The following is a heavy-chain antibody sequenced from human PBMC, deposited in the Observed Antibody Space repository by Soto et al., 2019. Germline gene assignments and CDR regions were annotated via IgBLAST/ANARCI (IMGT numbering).Heavy chain of an antibody. D-gene: IGHD3-10*01. V-gene: IGHV3-21*01. J-gene: IGHJ4*02. Sequence: GGSLRLSCAASGFTFSSYSMNWVRQAPGKGLEWVSSISSSSSYIYYADSVKGRFTISRDNAKNSLYLQMNSLRAEDTAVYYCARSFMVRGVIYYFDYWGQGTLVTVSS. CDR1: GFTFSSYS. CDR2: ISSSSSYI. CDR3: ARSFMVRGVIYYFDY.